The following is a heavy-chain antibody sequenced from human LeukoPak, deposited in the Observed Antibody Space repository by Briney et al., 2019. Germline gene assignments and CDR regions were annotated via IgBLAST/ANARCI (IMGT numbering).Heavy chain of an antibody. V-gene: IGHV1-24*01. J-gene: IGHJ4*02. CDR1: GYTLAESS. CDR2: FDPEDGET. Sequence: GASVKVSCKVSGYTLAESSMHWVRQAPGKGLEWMGGFDPEDGETIYAQKFQGRVTMTEDTSTDTAYMELSSLRSEDTAVYYCARGDEYSSSFLPGPYWGQGTLVTVSS. D-gene: IGHD6-6*01. CDR3: ARGDEYSSSFLPGPY.